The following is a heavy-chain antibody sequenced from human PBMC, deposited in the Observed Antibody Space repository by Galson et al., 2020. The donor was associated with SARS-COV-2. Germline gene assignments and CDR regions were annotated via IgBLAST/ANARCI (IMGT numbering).Heavy chain of an antibody. V-gene: IGHV4-30-2*01. Sequence: SQTLSLTCAVSGGSVSSGAFSWSWIRQPPGKGLEWIGYIYDSVNTYYNPSLKSRVSISVDRSKNQFSLNLNSVTAADTAVYYCARGQHTELRTPFDFWGQGTLVTVSS. CDR1: GGSVSSGAFS. J-gene: IGHJ4*02. CDR3: ARGQHTELRTPFDF. CDR2: IYDSVNT. D-gene: IGHD1-26*01.